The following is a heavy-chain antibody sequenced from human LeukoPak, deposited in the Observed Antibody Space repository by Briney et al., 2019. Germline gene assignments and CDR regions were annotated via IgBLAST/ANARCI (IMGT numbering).Heavy chain of an antibody. CDR3: AREEDIAAAGTLGMDV. D-gene: IGHD6-13*01. Sequence: ASVKVSCKASGYTFTSYYMHWVRQAPGQGLEWMGIINPSGGSTSYAQKFQGGVTMTRDTSTSTVYMELSSLRSEDTAVYYCAREEDIAAAGTLGMDVWGQGTTVTVSS. J-gene: IGHJ6*02. CDR1: GYTFTSYY. CDR2: INPSGGST. V-gene: IGHV1-46*01.